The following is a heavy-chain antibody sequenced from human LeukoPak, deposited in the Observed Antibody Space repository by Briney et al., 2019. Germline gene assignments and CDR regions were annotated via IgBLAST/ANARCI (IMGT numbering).Heavy chain of an antibody. V-gene: IGHV3-33*06. Sequence: GGSLRLSCAASGFTFSSYGMHWVRQAPGKGLEWVAVIWYDGSNKYYADSVKGRFTISRDNSKNTLYLQMNSLRAEDTAVYYCAKSPPVIAAAAYWGQGTLVTVSS. CDR2: IWYDGSNK. J-gene: IGHJ4*02. CDR3: AKSPPVIAAAAY. CDR1: GFTFSSYG. D-gene: IGHD6-13*01.